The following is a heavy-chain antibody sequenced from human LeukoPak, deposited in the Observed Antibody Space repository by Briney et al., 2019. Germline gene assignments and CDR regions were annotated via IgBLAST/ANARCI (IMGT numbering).Heavy chain of an antibody. Sequence: PSETLSLTCTVSGGSLSSYYWSWIRQPAGKGLEWIGRIYTSGSTNYNPSLKSRVTISVDKSKNQLSLKLSSVTAADTAVYYCARVVVNSSSSYYYYYMDVWGKGTTVTVSS. V-gene: IGHV4-4*07. CDR1: GGSLSSYY. D-gene: IGHD6-13*01. J-gene: IGHJ6*03. CDR2: IYTSGST. CDR3: ARVVVNSSSSYYYYYMDV.